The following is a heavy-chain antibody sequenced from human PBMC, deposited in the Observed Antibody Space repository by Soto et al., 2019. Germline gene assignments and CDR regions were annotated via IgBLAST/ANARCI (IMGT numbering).Heavy chain of an antibody. CDR2: IVVGSGNT. CDR1: GFTFTSSA. D-gene: IGHD3-22*01. V-gene: IGHV1-58*02. CDR3: AAVGSDYYYDSSGYYSNAFDI. Sequence: EASVKVSCKASGFTFTSSAMQWVLQARGQRLEWIGWIVVGSGNTNYAQKFQERVTITRDMSTSTAYMELSSLRSEDTAVYYCAAVGSDYYYDSSGYYSNAFDIWGQGTMVTVSS. J-gene: IGHJ3*02.